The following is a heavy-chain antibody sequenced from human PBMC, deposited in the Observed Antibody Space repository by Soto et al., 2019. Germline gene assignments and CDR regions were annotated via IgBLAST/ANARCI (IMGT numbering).Heavy chain of an antibody. V-gene: IGHV1-69*06. CDR3: ARDSQLNYYDSSGSVYYYYGMDV. CDR2: IIPIFGTA. Sequence: GXSVKVSFKASGGTFISYAISWVRQAPGQGLEWMGGIIPIFGTANYAQKFQGRVTITADKSTSTAYMELSSLRSEDTAVYYCARDSQLNYYDSSGSVYYYYGMDVWGQGTTVTVSS. J-gene: IGHJ6*02. D-gene: IGHD3-22*01. CDR1: GGTFISYA.